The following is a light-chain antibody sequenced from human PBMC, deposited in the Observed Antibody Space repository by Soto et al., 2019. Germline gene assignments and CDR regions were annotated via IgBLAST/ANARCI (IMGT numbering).Light chain of an antibody. CDR1: QSVTSSF. CDR3: HQYGSSPLT. V-gene: IGKV3-20*01. CDR2: GAS. Sequence: EIVLTQSPGTLSLSPGERAILTCRASQSVTSSFLAWYQQRPGQAPGLLIYGASTRASGIPDRFSGSGSGTDFTLIISRLAPEDFAMYYCHQYGSSPLTFGPGTKVDIK. J-gene: IGKJ3*01.